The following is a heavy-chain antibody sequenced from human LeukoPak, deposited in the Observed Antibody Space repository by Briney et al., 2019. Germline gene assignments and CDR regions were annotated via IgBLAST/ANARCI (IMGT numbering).Heavy chain of an antibody. J-gene: IGHJ4*02. D-gene: IGHD3-3*01. CDR3: ARLNRYYDFWSGFDY. CDR1: GYSISSGYY. CDR2: IYHSEST. Sequence: PSETLSLTCTVSGYSISSGYYWGWIRQPPGKGLEWIGSIYHSESTYYNPSLKSRVTISVDTSKNQFSLKLSSVTAADTAVYYCARLNRYYDFWSGFDYWGQGTLVTVSS. V-gene: IGHV4-38-2*02.